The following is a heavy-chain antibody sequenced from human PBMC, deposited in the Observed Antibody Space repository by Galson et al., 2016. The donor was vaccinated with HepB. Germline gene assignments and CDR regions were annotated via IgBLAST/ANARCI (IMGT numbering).Heavy chain of an antibody. J-gene: IGHJ3*02. CDR3: ARDSGYCNNINWKGDAFDM. V-gene: IGHV3-7*04. CDR1: GFVFSSNW. CDR2: IKEDGSKE. Sequence: SLRLSCAGSGFVFSSNWMSWVRQAPGKGLEWVANIKEDGSKEYYVDSVKGRFTISRDNAKNSLFLQMNSLRAEDTAVYYCARDSGYCNNINWKGDAFDMWGQGTMVTVSS. D-gene: IGHD2-8*01.